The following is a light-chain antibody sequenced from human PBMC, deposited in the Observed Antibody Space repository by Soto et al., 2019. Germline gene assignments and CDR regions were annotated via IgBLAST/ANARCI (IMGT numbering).Light chain of an antibody. CDR1: QRISSTY. J-gene: IGKJ1*01. CDR2: GAS. CDR3: QQSGASPVT. V-gene: IGKV3-20*01. Sequence: EIVLTQSPGTLSLSSGDSATLSCTASQRISSTYLAWYQQQPGQAPRLLIYGASSRATGVPDRFSASGSGTAFTLTICSLEPEDFAVYYCQQSGASPVTFGQGTKVEIK.